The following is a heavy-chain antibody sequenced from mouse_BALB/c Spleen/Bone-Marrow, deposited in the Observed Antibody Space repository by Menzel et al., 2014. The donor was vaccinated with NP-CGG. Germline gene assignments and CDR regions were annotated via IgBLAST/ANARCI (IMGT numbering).Heavy chain of an antibody. J-gene: IGHJ1*01. Sequence: VKLMESGAELMKPGASVKISCKATGYTFSSYWIEWVKQRPGQGLEWIGVINPGSGGTNYNEKFKGKATLTADKSSSTAYTQLSSLTSDDSAVYFCARELGRWYFDVWGAGTTVTVSS. V-gene: IGHV1-54*01. CDR2: INPGSGGT. CDR1: GYTFSSYW. CDR3: ARELGRWYFDV. D-gene: IGHD4-1*01.